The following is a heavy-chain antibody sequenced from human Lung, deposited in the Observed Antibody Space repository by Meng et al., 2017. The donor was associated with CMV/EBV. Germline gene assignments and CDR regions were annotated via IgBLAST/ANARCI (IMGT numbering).Heavy chain of an antibody. J-gene: IGHJ4*02. CDR2: MLHDGSTK. D-gene: IGHD3-22*01. CDR3: ARDLRGPNYYDSTGYFDY. V-gene: IGHV3-30*04. CDR1: TFSSYP. Sequence: TFSSYPMHWVRQAPDKVLEWVAVMLHDGSTKYYADSVKGRFTISRDNSRNTMYLQMHSLGVEDTAVYYCARDLRGPNYYDSTGYFDYWGQGILVTVSS.